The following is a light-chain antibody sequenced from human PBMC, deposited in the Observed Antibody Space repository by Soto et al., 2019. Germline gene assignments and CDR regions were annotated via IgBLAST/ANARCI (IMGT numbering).Light chain of an antibody. V-gene: IGLV2-14*01. J-gene: IGLJ2*01. CDR3: SSYTSSSTVV. CDR2: DVS. Sequence: QSVLTQPASVSGSPGQSITISCTGTSSDVGGYNYVSWYQQHPSKAPKLMIYDVSNRPSGVSNRFDGSKSGNTASLTICGRQAEDEADYYCSSYTSSSTVVFGGGTKLTVL. CDR1: SSDVGGYNY.